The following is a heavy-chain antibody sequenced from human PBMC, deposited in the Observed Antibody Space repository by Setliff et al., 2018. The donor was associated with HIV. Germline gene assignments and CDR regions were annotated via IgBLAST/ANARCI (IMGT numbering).Heavy chain of an antibody. V-gene: IGHV3-74*01. CDR3: ARAVHSGWYYFDY. J-gene: IGHJ4*02. CDR1: GISFSSYW. Sequence: PGGSLRLSCAASGISFSSYWMHWVRQAPGEGLVWVSRINTDGSRTTYADSVKGRFTISRDNAKNTLYLQMNSLRAEDTAVYYCARAVHSGWYYFDYWGQGTLVTVSS. D-gene: IGHD6-19*01. CDR2: INTDGSRT.